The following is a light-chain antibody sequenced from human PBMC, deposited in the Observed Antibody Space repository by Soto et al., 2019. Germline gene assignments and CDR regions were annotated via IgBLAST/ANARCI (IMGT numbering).Light chain of an antibody. CDR2: GAS. CDR3: QHLNTYPRT. J-gene: IGKJ2*01. Sequence: DIQLTQSPSFLSASVGDRVTITCRASQGISSYLAWYQQPPGKAPKLLIYGASTLQRGVSSRFSGSGSGTEFTLTISSLQPEDVATYYCQHLNTYPRTFGQGTKLEVK. CDR1: QGISSY. V-gene: IGKV1-9*01.